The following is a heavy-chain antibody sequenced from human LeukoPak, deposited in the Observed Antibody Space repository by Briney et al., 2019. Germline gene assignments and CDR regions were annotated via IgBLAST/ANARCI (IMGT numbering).Heavy chain of an antibody. CDR2: IYHSGST. D-gene: IGHD3-16*01. CDR3: AREDGGTPLDY. V-gene: IGHV4-38-2*02. Sequence: SETLSLTCAVSGYSISSGYYWGWIRQPPGKGLEWIGSIYHSGSTYYNPSLKSRVTISVDTSKNQFSLKLSSVTAADTAVYYCAREDGGTPLDYWGQGTLVTVSS. CDR1: GYSISSGYY. J-gene: IGHJ4*02.